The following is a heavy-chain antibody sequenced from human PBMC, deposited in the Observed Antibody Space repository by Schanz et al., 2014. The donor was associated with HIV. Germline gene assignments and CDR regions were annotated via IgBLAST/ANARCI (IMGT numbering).Heavy chain of an antibody. D-gene: IGHD1-26*01. V-gene: IGHV3-11*01. CDR3: AKAKGSYSATTFYFDF. CDR1: GFTFSDYY. Sequence: QVQLVQSGGGLVKPGGSLRLSCAASGFTFSDYYMSWIRQAPGKGLEWISYISSSGTTIYYADSVKGRFTISRDNSKNTLSLHMNSLRVEDTAVYYCAKAKGSYSATTFYFDFWGQGTLVTVSS. J-gene: IGHJ4*02. CDR2: ISSSGTTI.